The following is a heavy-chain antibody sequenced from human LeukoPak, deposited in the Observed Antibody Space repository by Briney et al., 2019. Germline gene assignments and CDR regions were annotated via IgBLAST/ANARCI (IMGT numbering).Heavy chain of an antibody. D-gene: IGHD1-20*01. CDR1: GFTFSGYY. CDR2: ISSSGSTI. CDR3: ASGSKGRRITGANYYFDY. Sequence: SGGSLRLSCAASGFTFSGYYMSWIRQAPGKGLEWVSYISSSGSTIYYADSVKGRFTISRDNAKNSLYLQMNSLRAEDTAVYYCASGSKGRRITGANYYFDYWGQGTLVTVSS. V-gene: IGHV3-11*01. J-gene: IGHJ4*02.